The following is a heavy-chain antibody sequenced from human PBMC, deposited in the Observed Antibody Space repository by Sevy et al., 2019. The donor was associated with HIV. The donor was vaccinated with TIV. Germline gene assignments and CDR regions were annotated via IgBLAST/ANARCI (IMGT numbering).Heavy chain of an antibody. CDR2: ISSHSSHI. CDR3: TRARGGVAASGDY. D-gene: IGHD6-13*01. V-gene: IGHV3-21*06. Sequence: GGSLRLSCAASGFTFSTYSMNWVRQAPGKGLEWVSSISSHSSHIYYADSVKGRFTVSRDNAKNSVYLQMNSLRAEDTAMYYCTRARGGVAASGDYWGQGTLVTVSS. CDR1: GFTFSTYS. J-gene: IGHJ4*02.